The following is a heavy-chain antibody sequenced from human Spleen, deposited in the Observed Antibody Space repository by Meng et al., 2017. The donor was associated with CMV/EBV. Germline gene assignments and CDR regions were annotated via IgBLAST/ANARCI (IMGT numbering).Heavy chain of an antibody. D-gene: IGHD3-3*01. V-gene: IGHV3-23*01. CDR2: ITGSGGST. CDR3: AKHGGIRFLEWLLHHDY. Sequence: GESLRLSCAASGFTFSTYAMSWVRQAPGKGLEWVSLITGSGGSTYYADSLKARFTISRDNSKNTLYLEMHSLRAEDTAVYYCAKHGGIRFLEWLLHHDYWGRGTLVTVSS. CDR1: GFTFSTYA. J-gene: IGHJ4*02.